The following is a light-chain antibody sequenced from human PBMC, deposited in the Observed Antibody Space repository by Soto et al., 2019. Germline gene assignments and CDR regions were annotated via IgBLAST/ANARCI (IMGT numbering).Light chain of an antibody. CDR3: QQYYSYELT. CDR2: AAS. V-gene: IGKV1-8*01. CDR1: QGISSY. Sequence: AIRMTQSPSSLSASTGDRVTITCRASQGISSYLAWYQQKPGKAPKLLIYAASTLQSGVPSRFSGSGSGTDFTLTISCLQSEDFATYYWQQYYSYELTFGGGTKVEIK. J-gene: IGKJ4*01.